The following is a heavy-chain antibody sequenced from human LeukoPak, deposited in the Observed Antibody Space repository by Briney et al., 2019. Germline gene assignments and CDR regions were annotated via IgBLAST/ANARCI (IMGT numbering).Heavy chain of an antibody. V-gene: IGHV3-21*01. J-gene: IGHJ4*02. Sequence: GGSLRLSCAASGFTFSSYSMNWVRQAPGKGLEWVSSISSSSSYIYYADSVKGRFTISRDNAKNSLYLQMNSLRAEDTAVYYCARDKNGDYRNFDYWGQGTLVTVSS. CDR3: ARDKNGDYRNFDY. D-gene: IGHD4-17*01. CDR1: GFTFSSYS. CDR2: ISSSSSYI.